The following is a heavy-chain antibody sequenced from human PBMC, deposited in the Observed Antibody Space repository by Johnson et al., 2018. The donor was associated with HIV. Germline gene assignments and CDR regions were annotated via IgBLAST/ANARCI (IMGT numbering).Heavy chain of an antibody. CDR3: AKPLVGATRDDAFDV. V-gene: IGHV3-30*19. CDR2: ISYDGSNN. J-gene: IGHJ3*01. CDR1: GFTFSSYG. D-gene: IGHD1-26*01. Sequence: RSLRLSCAASGFTFSSYGMHWVRQAPGKWLEWVAIISYDGSNNYYADSVKGRFTISRDNSKNTLYLQMNSLSAEDTAVYYCAKPLVGATRDDAFDVWGQGTMVTVSS.